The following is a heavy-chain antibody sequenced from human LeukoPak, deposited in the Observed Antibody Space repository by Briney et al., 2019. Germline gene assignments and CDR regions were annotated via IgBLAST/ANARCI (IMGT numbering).Heavy chain of an antibody. CDR3: ARSQYQLLAGVWFDP. D-gene: IGHD2-2*01. CDR1: GGSISSYY. CDR2: IYYSGST. J-gene: IGHJ5*02. V-gene: IGHV4-59*01. Sequence: PSKTLSLTCTVSGGSISSYYWSWIRQPPGKGLEWIGYIYYSGSTNYNPSLKSRVTISVDTSKNQFSLKLSSVTAADTAVYYCARSQYQLLAGVWFDPWGQGTLVTVSS.